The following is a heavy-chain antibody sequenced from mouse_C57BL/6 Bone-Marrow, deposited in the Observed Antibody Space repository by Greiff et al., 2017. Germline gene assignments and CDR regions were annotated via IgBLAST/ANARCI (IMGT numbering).Heavy chain of an antibody. CDR3: ATEGGRGNLSWFAY. CDR2: IWGDGST. J-gene: IGHJ3*01. V-gene: IGHV2-3*01. Sequence: VKLQESGPGLVAPSQSLSITCTVSGFSLTSYGVSWVRQPPGKGLEWLGVIWGDGSTNYHSALISRLSISKDNSKSQVFLKLNSLQTDDTATYYCATEGGRGNLSWFAYWGQGTLVTVSA. D-gene: IGHD6-1*01. CDR1: GFSLTSYG.